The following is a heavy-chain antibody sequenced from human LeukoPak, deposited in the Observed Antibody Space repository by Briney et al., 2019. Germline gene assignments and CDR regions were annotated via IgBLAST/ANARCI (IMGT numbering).Heavy chain of an antibody. CDR3: ARDQPPRGRYFDWLWSRDPAERTQLKMDV. J-gene: IGHJ6*04. CDR2: INPNSGGT. CDR1: GYTFTGYY. V-gene: IGHV1-2*02. Sequence: GASVKVSCKASGYTFTGYYMHWVRQAPGQGLEWMGWINPNSGGTNYAQKLQGRVTMTTDTSTSTAYMELRSLRSDDTAVYYCARDQPPRGRYFDWLWSRDPAERTQLKMDVWGKGTTVTVSS. D-gene: IGHD3-9*01.